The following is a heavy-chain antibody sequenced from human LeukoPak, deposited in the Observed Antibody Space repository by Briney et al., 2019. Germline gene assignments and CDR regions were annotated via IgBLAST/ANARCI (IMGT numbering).Heavy chain of an antibody. V-gene: IGHV1-2*02. D-gene: IGHD5-12*01. CDR3: ARYSGYDEPFGY. J-gene: IGHJ4*02. CDR1: GYTFAGYY. Sequence: VSVKVSCKASGYTFAGYYMHWVRQAPGQGLEWMGWINPNSGGTSYAQKFQGRVTMTRDTSVTTAYMELSRLRSDDTAVYYCARYSGYDEPFGYWGQGTLVTVSS. CDR2: INPNSGGT.